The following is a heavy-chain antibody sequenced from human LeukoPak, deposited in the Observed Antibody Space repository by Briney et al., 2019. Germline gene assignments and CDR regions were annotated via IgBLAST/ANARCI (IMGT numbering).Heavy chain of an antibody. CDR2: ISAYNGNT. CDR3: ARDARIVVVPAAITIVNYYYGMDV. V-gene: IGHV1-18*01. D-gene: IGHD2-2*02. J-gene: IGHJ6*02. Sequence: ASVKVSCKASGYTFTSYGISWVRQAPGQGLEWVGWISAYNGNTNYAQKLQGRVTMTTDTSTSTAYMELRSLRSDDTAVYYCARDARIVVVPAAITIVNYYYGMDVWGQGTTVTVSS. CDR1: GYTFTSYG.